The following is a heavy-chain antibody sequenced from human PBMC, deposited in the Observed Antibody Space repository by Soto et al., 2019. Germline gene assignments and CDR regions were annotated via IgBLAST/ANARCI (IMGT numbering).Heavy chain of an antibody. CDR3: VKGQEWISGDLDV. V-gene: IGHV3-64D*06. D-gene: IGHD3-3*01. Sequence: EVQLVESGGGLVQPGGSLRLSCSASGFAFRSFAMHWARQAAGTGLEYVSGITNDGVKTSYPDSVKGRVTVSRDNSKNTLYLEVSSLRPEDAGVYYCVKGQEWISGDLDVWGQGTAVTVSS. CDR2: ITNDGVKT. CDR1: GFAFRSFA. J-gene: IGHJ6*01.